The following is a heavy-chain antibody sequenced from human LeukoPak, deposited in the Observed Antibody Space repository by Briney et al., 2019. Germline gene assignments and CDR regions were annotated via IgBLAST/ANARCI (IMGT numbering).Heavy chain of an antibody. CDR3: ARHGVSSSWDNIYYYYYMDV. J-gene: IGHJ6*03. CDR1: GGSFSGYY. D-gene: IGHD6-13*01. V-gene: IGHV4-34*01. CDR2: INHSGST. Sequence: PSETLSLTCAVYGGSFSGYYWSWIRQPPGKGLEWIGEINHSGSTNYNPSLKSRVTISVDTSKNQFSLKLSSVTAADTAVYYCARHGVSSSWDNIYYYYYMDVWGKGTTVTISS.